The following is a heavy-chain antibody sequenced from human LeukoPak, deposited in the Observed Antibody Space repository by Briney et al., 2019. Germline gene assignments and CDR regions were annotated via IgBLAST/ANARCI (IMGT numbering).Heavy chain of an antibody. Sequence: GGSLRLSCAASGFTFSAYSMNWVRQAPGKGLEWVSSMSSSGRYIYYAESVKGRFTISRDNSKNTLYLQMNSLRADDTAMYYCARDQITTVRGIIARSTPYYDYHYMDVWGKGTTVTVSS. CDR3: ARDQITTVRGIIARSTPYYDYHYMDV. CDR2: MSSSGRYI. CDR1: GFTFSAYS. D-gene: IGHD3-10*01. J-gene: IGHJ6*03. V-gene: IGHV3-21*01.